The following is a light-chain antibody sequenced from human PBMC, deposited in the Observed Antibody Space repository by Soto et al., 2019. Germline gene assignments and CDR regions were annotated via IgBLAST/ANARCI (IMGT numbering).Light chain of an antibody. CDR3: QQYGSSALT. CDR1: QSVSSSY. V-gene: IGKV3-20*01. J-gene: IGKJ4*01. CDR2: GAS. Sequence: EIVLTQSPGTLSLSPGERATLSCRASQSVSSSYLAWYQQKPGQAPRLLIYGASSRATGIPDRFSGSGSGTDFTRTISRLEPEDFAVYSCQQYGSSALTFVGGTKVQIK.